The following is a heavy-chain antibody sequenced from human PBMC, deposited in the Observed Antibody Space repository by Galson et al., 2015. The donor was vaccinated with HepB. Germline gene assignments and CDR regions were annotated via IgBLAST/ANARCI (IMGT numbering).Heavy chain of an antibody. CDR3: ARAMSSGWYYWFDP. J-gene: IGHJ5*02. CDR1: GGSISSSSYY. Sequence: ETLSLTCTVSGGSISSSSYYWGWIRQPPGKGLEWIGSIYYSGSTYYNPSLKSRVTISVDTSKNQFSLKLSSVTAADTAVYYCARAMSSGWYYWFDPWGQGTLVTVSS. CDR2: IYYSGST. D-gene: IGHD6-19*01. V-gene: IGHV4-39*07.